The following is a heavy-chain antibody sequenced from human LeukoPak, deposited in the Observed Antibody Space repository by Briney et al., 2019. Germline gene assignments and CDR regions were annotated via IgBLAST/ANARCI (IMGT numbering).Heavy chain of an antibody. D-gene: IGHD3-10*01. Sequence: EASVTVSCKTSGYTFTGYYMHWVRQAPGQGLEWMGWINPNSGGTNYAQKFQGRVTMTRDTSISTACMELSRLRSDDTAVYYCARDKEYYYGSGSHYNFDYWGQGTLVTVSS. J-gene: IGHJ4*02. CDR3: ARDKEYYYGSGSHYNFDY. V-gene: IGHV1-2*02. CDR1: GYTFTGYY. CDR2: INPNSGGT.